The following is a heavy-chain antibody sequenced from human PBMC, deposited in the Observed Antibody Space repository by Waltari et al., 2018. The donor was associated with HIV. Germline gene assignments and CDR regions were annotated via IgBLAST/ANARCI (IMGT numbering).Heavy chain of an antibody. CDR3: ARGYSSSRWIPLYH. Sequence: QVQLVESGGGAVQPGTSLTLSCAVSGFTFANFCLHWVRQSPGKGLECLAVFWSDGVEISYADSVKGRFTISKDSSQKTLYLHLTSLRAEDTALYYCARGYSSSRWIPLYHWGRGTLVTVSS. D-gene: IGHD6-6*01. CDR2: FWSDGVEI. J-gene: IGHJ4*02. CDR1: GFTFANFC. V-gene: IGHV3-33*01.